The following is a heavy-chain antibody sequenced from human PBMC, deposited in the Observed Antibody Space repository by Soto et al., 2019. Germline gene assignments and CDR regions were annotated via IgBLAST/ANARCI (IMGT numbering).Heavy chain of an antibody. CDR2: INNDGSSI. D-gene: IGHD1-26*01. V-gene: IGHV3-74*01. CDR1: GFTLSSHW. CDR3: ARVGGGGSGSYFDS. J-gene: IGHJ4*02. Sequence: GGSLRLSCAASGFTLSSHWMHWVRQAPGKGLVWVSRINNDGSSIIYADSVKGRFTLSRDNAKNTLNLQMNRLRAEDTAVYYCARVGGGGSGSYFDSWGQGTLVTVS.